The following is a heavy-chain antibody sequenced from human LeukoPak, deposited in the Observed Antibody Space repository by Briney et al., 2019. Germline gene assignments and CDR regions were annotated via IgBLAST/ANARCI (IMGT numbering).Heavy chain of an antibody. CDR1: GYSFTSYW. CDR3: ARHHLPAAIQVGFAP. J-gene: IGHJ5*02. Sequence: GGSPKISCKGSGYSFTSYWIAWVRQMPGKGLEWMGIIYPGDSDTRYSPSFQGQVTISADKSISTAYLQWSSLKASDTAMYYRARHHLPAAIQVGFAPWGQGTLVTVSS. D-gene: IGHD2-2*01. CDR2: IYPGDSDT. V-gene: IGHV5-51*01.